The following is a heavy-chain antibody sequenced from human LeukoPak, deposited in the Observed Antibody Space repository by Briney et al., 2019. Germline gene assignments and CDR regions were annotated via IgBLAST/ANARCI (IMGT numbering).Heavy chain of an antibody. Sequence: GGSLRLSCAASGFTFSSYSMNWVRQAPRKGLEWVSYISSSSSTIYYADSVKGRFTISRDNAKNSLYLQMNSLRAEDTAVYYCAREKAAAGNYYYYYMDVWGKGTTVTVSS. D-gene: IGHD6-13*01. V-gene: IGHV3-48*04. CDR3: AREKAAAGNYYYYYMDV. CDR2: ISSSSSTI. J-gene: IGHJ6*03. CDR1: GFTFSSYS.